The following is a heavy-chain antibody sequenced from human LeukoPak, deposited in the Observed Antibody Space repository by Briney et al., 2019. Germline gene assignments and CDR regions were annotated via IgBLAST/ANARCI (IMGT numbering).Heavy chain of an antibody. J-gene: IGHJ4*02. CDR2: IYYSGST. CDR1: GGSISSYY. V-gene: IGHV4-59*01. Sequence: PSETLSLTCTVSGGSISSYYWSWIRQPPGKGLEWIGYIYYSGSTNYNPSLKSRVTMSVDTSRNQFFLRLSSVTAADTAVYYYARFSEYYHSSVHYLDYWGQGTLVSVSS. CDR3: ARFSEYYHSSVHYLDY. D-gene: IGHD3-22*01.